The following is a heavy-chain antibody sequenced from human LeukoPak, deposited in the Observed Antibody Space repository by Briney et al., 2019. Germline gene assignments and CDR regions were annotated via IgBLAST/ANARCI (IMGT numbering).Heavy chain of an antibody. Sequence: SETLSLTRAVYGVSFSGYYWSWIRQPPGKGLEWVGEINHSGSTNYNPSLKSRVTISVDTSKNQFSLKLSSVTAADTAVYYCARGFYSSSWYFSPKFDYWGQGTLVTVSS. CDR2: INHSGST. CDR1: GVSFSGYY. CDR3: ARGFYSSSWYFSPKFDY. D-gene: IGHD6-13*01. V-gene: IGHV4-34*01. J-gene: IGHJ4*02.